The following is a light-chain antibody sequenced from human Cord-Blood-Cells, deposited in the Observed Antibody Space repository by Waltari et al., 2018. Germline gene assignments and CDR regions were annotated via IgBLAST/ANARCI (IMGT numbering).Light chain of an antibody. Sequence: IQMTPSPSSLYASVGDRVTITCRASQSISSYLNWYQQKPGKAPKLLIYASSSLQSGVLSRFSGSGSGTDFTLTISSLQPEDFATYYCQQSYSTPRTFGQGTKVEIK. CDR1: QSISSY. CDR2: ASS. V-gene: IGKV1-39*01. CDR3: QQSYSTPRT. J-gene: IGKJ1*01.